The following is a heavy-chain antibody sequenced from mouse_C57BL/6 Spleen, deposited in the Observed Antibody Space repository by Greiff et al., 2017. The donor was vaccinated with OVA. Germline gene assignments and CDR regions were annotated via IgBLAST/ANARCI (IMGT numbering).Heavy chain of an antibody. CDR3: ALGYGSSYYYAMDY. J-gene: IGHJ4*01. D-gene: IGHD1-1*01. CDR2: ISNGGGST. CDR1: GFTFSDYY. Sequence: EVQLVESGGGLVQPGGSLKLSCAASGFTFSDYYMYWVRQTPEKRLEWVAYISNGGGSTYYPDTVKGRFTISRDNAKNTLYLQMSRLKSEDTAMYYCALGYGSSYYYAMDYWGQGTSVTVSS. V-gene: IGHV5-12*01.